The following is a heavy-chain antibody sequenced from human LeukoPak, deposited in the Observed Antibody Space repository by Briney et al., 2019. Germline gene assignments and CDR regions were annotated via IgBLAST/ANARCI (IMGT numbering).Heavy chain of an antibody. D-gene: IGHD3-22*01. CDR3: ARDRKGGYFDSSGYIFDY. V-gene: IGHV3-23*01. CDR2: ISGSGGST. CDR1: GFTFSSYA. Sequence: GGSPRLSCAGSGFTFSSYAMSWVRQAPGKGLEWVSAISGSGGSTYYADSVKGRFSISRDSSKHTLFLQMNSLRAEDTAVYYCARDRKGGYFDSSGYIFDYWGQGTLVTVSS. J-gene: IGHJ4*02.